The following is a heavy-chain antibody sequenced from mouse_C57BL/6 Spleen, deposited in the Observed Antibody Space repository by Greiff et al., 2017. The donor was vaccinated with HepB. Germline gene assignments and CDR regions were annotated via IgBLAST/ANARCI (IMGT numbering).Heavy chain of an antibody. CDR3: AKVNWEGWYFDV. V-gene: IGHV5-17*01. CDR2: ISSGSSNI. D-gene: IGHD4-1*01. Sequence: EVQLVESGGGLVKPGGSLKLSCAASGFTFSDYGMHWVRQAPEKGLEWVAYISSGSSNIYYADTVKGRFTISRDNAKNTLFLQMTSLRSEDTAMYYCAKVNWEGWYFDVWGTGTTVTVSS. J-gene: IGHJ1*03. CDR1: GFTFSDYG.